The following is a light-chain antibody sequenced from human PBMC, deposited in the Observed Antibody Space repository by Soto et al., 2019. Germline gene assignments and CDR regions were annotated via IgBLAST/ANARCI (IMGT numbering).Light chain of an antibody. CDR1: QSISSW. J-gene: IGKJ2*01. CDR2: KAS. Sequence: DIQMTQSPSTLSASVGDRVTITCRASQSISSWLAWYQQKPGKAPKLLIYKASSLESGVPSRFSGSGSGTEFPLNISSLKPDDFASYYCHQYNSYSRYSFGQGTKLEIK. V-gene: IGKV1-5*03. CDR3: HQYNSYSRYS.